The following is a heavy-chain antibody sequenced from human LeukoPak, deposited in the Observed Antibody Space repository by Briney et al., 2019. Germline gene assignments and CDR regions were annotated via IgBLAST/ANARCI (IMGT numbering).Heavy chain of an antibody. J-gene: IGHJ4*02. CDR1: GYRFISHY. CDR3: AREGSYCVGGDCYSFDF. CDR2: MHAGNGNT. Sequence: ASVKVSCKASGYRFISHYLHWVRQAPGQGPEWLGWMHAGNGNTRYPEKFEGRVTMTRDTSTNTAYMDRSSLRSDDTAVYYCAREGSYCVGGDCYSFDFWGQGTLVTVAS. D-gene: IGHD2-21*02. V-gene: IGHV1-2*02.